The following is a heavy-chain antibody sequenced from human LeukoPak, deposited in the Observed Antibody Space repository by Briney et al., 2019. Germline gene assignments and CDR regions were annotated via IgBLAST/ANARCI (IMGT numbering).Heavy chain of an antibody. Sequence: ASVMVSCKASGYTFTGYYMHWVRQAPGQGLEWMGWINPNSGGTNYAQKFQGRVTMTRDTSISTAYMELSRLRSDDTAVYYCSRARDCSGGSCYSNIYYYGMDVWGQGTTVSVSS. CDR1: GYTFTGYY. V-gene: IGHV1-2*02. CDR2: INPNSGGT. D-gene: IGHD2-15*01. CDR3: SRARDCSGGSCYSNIYYYGMDV. J-gene: IGHJ6*02.